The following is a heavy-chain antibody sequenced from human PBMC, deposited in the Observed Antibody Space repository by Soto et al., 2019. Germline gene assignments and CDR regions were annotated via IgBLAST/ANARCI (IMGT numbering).Heavy chain of an antibody. V-gene: IGHV1-18*01. CDR3: ARDLYSYDSSGYYWGSAFDI. CDR1: GYTFTSYG. Sequence: ASVKVSFKASGYTFTSYGISWVRQAPGQGLEWMGCISAYNGNTNYAQKLQGRVTMTTDTSTSTAYMELRSLRSDDTAVYYCARDLYSYDSSGYYWGSAFDIWGQGTMVTVSS. CDR2: ISAYNGNT. J-gene: IGHJ3*02. D-gene: IGHD3-22*01.